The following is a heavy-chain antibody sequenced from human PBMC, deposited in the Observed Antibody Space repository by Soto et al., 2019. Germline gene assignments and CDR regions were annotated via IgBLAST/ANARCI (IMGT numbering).Heavy chain of an antibody. D-gene: IGHD6-13*01. J-gene: IGHJ4*02. V-gene: IGHV2-5*01. Sequence: GPTLVNPPQTLTLTCTVSGFSLTTRGMTLGWIRQPPGKAPEWLALSTQYSPSLQSRLTFTEDTSKNQVVLTMTNMDPVDTATYYCTLRQDTSRGPIYWGQGIMVTVSA. CDR1: GFSLTTRGMT. CDR3: TLRQDTSRGPIY. CDR2: ST.